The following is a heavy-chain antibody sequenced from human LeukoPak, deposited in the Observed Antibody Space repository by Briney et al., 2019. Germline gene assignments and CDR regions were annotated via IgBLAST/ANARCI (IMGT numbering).Heavy chain of an antibody. CDR1: GGSISSSSYY. CDR3: ARGFIGVRRVRGVAYYMDV. D-gene: IGHD3-10*01. CDR2: IYYSGST. Sequence: SETLSLTCTVFGGSISSSSYYWGWIRQPPGKGLEWIGSIYYSGSTYYNPSLKSRVTISVDTSKNQFSLKLSSVTAADTAVYYCARGFIGVRRVRGVAYYMDVWGKGTTVTVSS. J-gene: IGHJ6*03. V-gene: IGHV4-39*07.